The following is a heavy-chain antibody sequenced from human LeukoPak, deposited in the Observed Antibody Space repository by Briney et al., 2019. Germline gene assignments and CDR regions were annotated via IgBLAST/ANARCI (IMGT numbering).Heavy chain of an antibody. J-gene: IGHJ5*02. Sequence: SETLSLTCTVSGGSISSYYWSWVRQSPGKGLEWIGYIFTSGWTDYNPSLRSRVTMSVDTSKNQLSMELRFLTAADTAVYYCATSHDVKAAPYDLWGQGTLVTVSS. V-gene: IGHV4-4*09. CDR2: IFTSGWT. D-gene: IGHD2-21*01. CDR1: GGSISSYY. CDR3: ATSHDVKAAPYDL.